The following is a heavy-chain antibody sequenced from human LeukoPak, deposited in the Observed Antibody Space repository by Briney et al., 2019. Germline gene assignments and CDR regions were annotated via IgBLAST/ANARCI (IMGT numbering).Heavy chain of an antibody. Sequence: GRSLRLSCAASGFTFDDYDMHWVRQAPGKGLEWVSGISWNSGSIGYADSVKGRFTISRDNAKNSLFLQMNSLRAEDTALYYCAKDSRSYLLSGYFDCWGQGTLVTVSS. V-gene: IGHV3-9*01. D-gene: IGHD1-26*01. CDR3: AKDSRSYLLSGYFDC. CDR2: ISWNSGSI. J-gene: IGHJ4*02. CDR1: GFTFDDYD.